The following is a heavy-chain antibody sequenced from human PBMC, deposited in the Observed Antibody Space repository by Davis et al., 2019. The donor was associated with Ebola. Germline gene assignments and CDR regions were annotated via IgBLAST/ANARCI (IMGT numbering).Heavy chain of an antibody. J-gene: IGHJ6*02. CDR3: PRGSPYDILTGNDYYYGMDV. V-gene: IGHV1-69*13. CDR2: IIPIFGTA. D-gene: IGHD3-9*01. CDR1: GGTFSSYA. Sequence: AASVKVSCKASGGTFSSYAISWVRQAPGQGLEWMGGIIPIFGTANYAQKFQGRVTITADESTSTAYMELSSLRSEDTAVYYCPRGSPYDILTGNDYYYGMDVWGQGTTVTVSS.